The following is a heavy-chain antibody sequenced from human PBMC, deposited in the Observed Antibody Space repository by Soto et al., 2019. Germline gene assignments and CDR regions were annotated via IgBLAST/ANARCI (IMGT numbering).Heavy chain of an antibody. CDR1: GFSLSTSGVG. Sequence: QITLKESGPPLVKPTQTLTLTCTFSGFSLSTSGVGVGWIRQPPGKALEWLALIYWDDDKRYSPSLKSRLTITKDTXXNXVGXTITNMDPVDTATYYCAHSPYRYESSGYYPQDFQHWGQGTLVTVSS. J-gene: IGHJ1*01. D-gene: IGHD3-22*01. CDR2: IYWDDDK. V-gene: IGHV2-5*02. CDR3: AHSPYRYESSGYYPQDFQH.